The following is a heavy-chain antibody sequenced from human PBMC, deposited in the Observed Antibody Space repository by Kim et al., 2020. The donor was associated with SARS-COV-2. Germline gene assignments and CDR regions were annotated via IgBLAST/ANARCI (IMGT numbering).Heavy chain of an antibody. Sequence: ASVKVSCKVSGYTLTELSMHWVRQAPGKGLEWMGGFDPEDGETIYAQKFQGRVTMTEDTSTDTAYMELSSLRSEDTAVYYCATEVVAGTRSAEYFQHWGQGTLVTVSS. V-gene: IGHV1-24*01. D-gene: IGHD6-19*01. J-gene: IGHJ1*01. CDR1: GYTLTELS. CDR3: ATEVVAGTRSAEYFQH. CDR2: FDPEDGET.